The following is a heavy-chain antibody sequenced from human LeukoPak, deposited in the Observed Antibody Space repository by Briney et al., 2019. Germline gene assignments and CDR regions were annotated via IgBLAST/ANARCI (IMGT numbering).Heavy chain of an antibody. V-gene: IGHV3-48*01. CDR2: ISSSSSTI. CDR1: GFIFSSYS. CDR3: ARVSTRAGRFLEWLDGYFDY. D-gene: IGHD3-3*01. J-gene: IGHJ4*02. Sequence: PGGSLRLSCAASGFIFSSYSMNWVRQAPGKGLEWVSYISSSSSTIYYADSVKGRFTISRDNAKNSLYLQMNSLRAEDTAVYYCARVSTRAGRFLEWLDGYFDYWGQGTLVTVSS.